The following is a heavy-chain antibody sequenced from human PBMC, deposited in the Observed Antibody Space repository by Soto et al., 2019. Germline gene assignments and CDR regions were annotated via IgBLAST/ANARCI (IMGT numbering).Heavy chain of an antibody. CDR3: ARDRLSAGDGAFDI. CDR2: ISSSSSYI. V-gene: IGHV3-21*01. D-gene: IGHD3-10*01. J-gene: IGHJ3*02. CDR1: GFTFSSYS. Sequence: GGSLRLSCAASGFTFSSYSMNWVRQAPGKGLEWVSSISSSSSYIYYADSVKGRFTISRDNAKNSLYLQMNSLRAEDTAVYYCARDRLSAGDGAFDIWGQGTMVTVSS.